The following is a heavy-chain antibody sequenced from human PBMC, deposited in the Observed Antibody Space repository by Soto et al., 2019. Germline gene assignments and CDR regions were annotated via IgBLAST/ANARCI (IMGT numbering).Heavy chain of an antibody. Sequence: PSQTLSLTCAISGDSVSSTSSAWNWIRQSPSRGLEWLGRTFYRSKWNNGYAVSVKSRITINADTSKNHFSLQLNSVTPEDTAVYYCAHSSGWYPREAFDIWGQGTVVTVSS. CDR1: GDSVSSTSSA. CDR2: TFYRSKWNN. CDR3: AHSSGWYPREAFDI. J-gene: IGHJ3*02. D-gene: IGHD6-19*01. V-gene: IGHV6-1*01.